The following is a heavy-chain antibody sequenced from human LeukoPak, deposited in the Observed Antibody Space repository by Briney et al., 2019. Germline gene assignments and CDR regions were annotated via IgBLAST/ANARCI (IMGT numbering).Heavy chain of an antibody. V-gene: IGHV1-18*01. CDR3: AKDCNDGNCSRHD. J-gene: IGHJ4*02. D-gene: IGHD3-22*01. CDR2: ISAYNGNT. CDR1: RYTFRIFH. Sequence: GASVKVSCNASRYTFRIFHARGVPQAPGQGLEWMGWISAYNGNTNYAQKLQGRVTMTTDTSTSTAYMERRSLRSDDTAVYYCAKDCNDGNCSRHDWAQGTLVTVSS.